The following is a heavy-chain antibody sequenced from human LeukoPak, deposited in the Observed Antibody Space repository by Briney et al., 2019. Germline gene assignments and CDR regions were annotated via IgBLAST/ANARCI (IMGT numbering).Heavy chain of an antibody. CDR3: ARDPGGWIDY. CDR1: GGSISSGDYY. D-gene: IGHD4-23*01. Sequence: LSLTCTVSGGSISSGDYYWSWIRQPPGKGLEWVSFISSSSSHIYYAESMKGRFTISRDNAKNSLFLQMNSLRVEDMAVYYCARDPGGWIDYWGQGTLVTVSS. J-gene: IGHJ4*02. V-gene: IGHV3-11*06. CDR2: ISSSSSHI.